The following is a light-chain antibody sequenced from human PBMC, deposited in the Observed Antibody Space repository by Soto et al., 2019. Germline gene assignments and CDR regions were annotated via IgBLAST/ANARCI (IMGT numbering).Light chain of an antibody. J-gene: IGLJ2*01. CDR1: GSNIGSNT. V-gene: IGLV1-44*01. CDR3: EAWDDSLSGPV. Sequence: QSVVTQPPSTSGTPGQRVTIACSGSGSNIGSNTVNWYQQLPGTAPKVVIHSNYQRPSGVPDRFSGSKSGTSASLAISGLQSEDEADYYCEAWDDSLSGPVFGGGTKLTVL. CDR2: SNY.